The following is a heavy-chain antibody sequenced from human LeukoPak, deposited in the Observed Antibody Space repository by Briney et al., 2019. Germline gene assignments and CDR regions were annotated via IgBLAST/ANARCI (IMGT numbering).Heavy chain of an antibody. CDR2: ISRSGVAT. Sequence: PGGSLRLSCAASGFTFTSFAMSWVRQAPGKGLEWVSTISRSGVATYYANSVKGRFTISRDNSKNTVYLQMNSLRDEDTAIYYCAKVDVRGYMYGFDFWGQGTLVTVSS. D-gene: IGHD1-1*01. CDR1: GFTFTSFA. J-gene: IGHJ4*02. CDR3: AKVDVRGYMYGFDF. V-gene: IGHV3-23*01.